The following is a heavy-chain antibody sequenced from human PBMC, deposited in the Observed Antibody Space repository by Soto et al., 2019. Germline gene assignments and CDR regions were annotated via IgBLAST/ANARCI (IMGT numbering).Heavy chain of an antibody. CDR3: ARGLYYYGSGTHDAFDI. D-gene: IGHD3-10*01. Sequence: QVQLVQSGAEVKKPGASVKVSCKASGYTFTSYDINWVRQATGQGLEWMGWMNPNSGNTGYAQKFQGRVTMTRNTSISTAYMARSSLRSEDTAVYYCARGLYYYGSGTHDAFDIWGQGTMVTVSS. CDR2: MNPNSGNT. V-gene: IGHV1-8*01. CDR1: GYTFTSYD. J-gene: IGHJ3*02.